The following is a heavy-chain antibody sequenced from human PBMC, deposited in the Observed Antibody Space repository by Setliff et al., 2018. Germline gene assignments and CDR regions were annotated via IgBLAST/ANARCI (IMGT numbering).Heavy chain of an antibody. D-gene: IGHD2-15*01. CDR2: IIPLLETA. CDR1: GDTFSTYA. V-gene: IGHV1-69*05. CDR3: AISSLSICSGGSCPNAFDI. J-gene: IGHJ3*02. Sequence: ASVKVSCKASGDTFSTYALSWVRQAPGQGLEWMGGIIPLLETAKYAQRFQGRVTMTTDTSTSAAYMELRSLRSDDTAVYYCAISSLSICSGGSCPNAFDIWGQGTMVTVSS.